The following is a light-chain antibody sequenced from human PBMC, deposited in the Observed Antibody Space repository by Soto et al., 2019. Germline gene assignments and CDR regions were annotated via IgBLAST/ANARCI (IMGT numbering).Light chain of an antibody. J-gene: IGKJ1*01. CDR2: KAS. CDR3: HQYDSLWT. CDR1: QSVSSR. Sequence: DIQMTQSPSTLSASVGDRVTITCRTSQSVSSRLAWYQQKPGKAPKLLIYKASILESGVPSRFSGSGSGTEFTLTISRLQPDDFAIYYCHQYDSLWTFGQGTKVEIK. V-gene: IGKV1-5*03.